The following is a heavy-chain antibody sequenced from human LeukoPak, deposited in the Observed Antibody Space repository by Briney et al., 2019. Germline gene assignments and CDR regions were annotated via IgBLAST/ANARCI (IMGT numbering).Heavy chain of an antibody. D-gene: IGHD5-18*01. CDR1: GFTFSSYW. J-gene: IGHJ4*02. V-gene: IGHV3-74*01. CDR2: INRDGSST. CDR3: ARGGEYSYGFFDF. Sequence: GGSLRLSCAASGFTFSSYWMHWVRQVPGKGLVWVSRINRDGSSTSYADSVKGRFTISRDSAKNTLYLQMNSLTAEDTAVYYCARGGEYSYGFFDFWGQGTLVTVSS.